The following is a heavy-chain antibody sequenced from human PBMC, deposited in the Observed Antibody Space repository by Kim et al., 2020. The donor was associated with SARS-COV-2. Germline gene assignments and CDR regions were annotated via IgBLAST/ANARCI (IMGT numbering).Heavy chain of an antibody. J-gene: IGHJ6*02. CDR3: AKGEETRRNYYGMDV. V-gene: IGHV3-23*01. Sequence: DSVKGRFTISRDNSKNTLYLQMNSLRAEDTAVYYCAKGEETRRNYYGMDVWGQGTTVTVSS.